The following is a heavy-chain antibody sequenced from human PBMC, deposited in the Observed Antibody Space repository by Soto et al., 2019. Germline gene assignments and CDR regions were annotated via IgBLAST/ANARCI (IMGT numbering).Heavy chain of an antibody. CDR3: ARRYCTNGVCSYNWFDP. CDR2: IYYSGST. CDR1: GGSISSSSYY. V-gene: IGHV4-39*01. D-gene: IGHD2-8*01. Sequence: PLETLSLTCTVSGGSISSSSYYWGWIRQPPGKGLEWIGSIYYSGSTYYNPSLKSRVTISVDTSKNQFSLKLSSVTAADTAVYYCARRYCTNGVCSYNWFDPWGQGTLVTVSS. J-gene: IGHJ5*02.